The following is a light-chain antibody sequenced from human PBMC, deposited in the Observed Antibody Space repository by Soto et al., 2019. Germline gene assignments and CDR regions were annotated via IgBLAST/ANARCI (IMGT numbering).Light chain of an antibody. CDR2: EVS. CDR1: SSDVGGYNY. Sequence: QSALTQPPSASGSPGQSVTISCTGTSSDVGGYNYFSWYQQHPGKAPKLMIYEVSKRPSGVPDRFSGSKSGNTASLTVSGLQAEDEDYDYCSSFAVSNNFVVFGGGTKLTVL. J-gene: IGLJ2*01. CDR3: SSFAVSNNFVV. V-gene: IGLV2-8*01.